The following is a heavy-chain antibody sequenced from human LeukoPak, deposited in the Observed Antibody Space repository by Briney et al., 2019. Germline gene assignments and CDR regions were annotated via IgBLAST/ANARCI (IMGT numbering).Heavy chain of an antibody. CDR2: IKEDGSKK. D-gene: IGHD5-12*01. CDR3: ARGYGGYDY. V-gene: IGHV3-7*04. Sequence: PGGSLRLSCAASGFTFSSYAMSWVRQAPGKGLEWVANIKEDGSKKYYVDSVKGRFTISRDNAKNSLYLQMNSLRADDTAVYYCARGYGGYDYWGQGTLVTVSS. CDR1: GFTFSSYA. J-gene: IGHJ4*02.